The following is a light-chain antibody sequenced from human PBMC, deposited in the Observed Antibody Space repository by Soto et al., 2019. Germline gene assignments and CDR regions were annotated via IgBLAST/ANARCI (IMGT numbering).Light chain of an antibody. CDR1: QSVSSN. Sequence: EIVINQSPATLSVSPGERATLSCRASQSVSSNLAWYQQKPGQAPRLLIYGASNRATGIPDRFSGSGSGTDFTLTISRLEPEDFAVYYCQQYVRSGTFGQGTKVDIK. CDR3: QQYVRSGT. CDR2: GAS. V-gene: IGKV3-20*01. J-gene: IGKJ1*01.